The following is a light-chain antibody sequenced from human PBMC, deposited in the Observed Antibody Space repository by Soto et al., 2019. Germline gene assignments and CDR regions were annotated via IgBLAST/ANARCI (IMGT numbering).Light chain of an antibody. CDR3: CSYAGSSFYV. V-gene: IGLV2-23*01. Sequence: QSVLTQSASVSGSPGQSITISCTGTSSDVGSYNLVSWYQQHPGKAPKLMIYEGSKRPSGVSNRFSGSKSGNTASLTISGLQAEDEADYYCCSYAGSSFYVFGTGTKVTVL. CDR1: SSDVGSYNL. CDR2: EGS. J-gene: IGLJ1*01.